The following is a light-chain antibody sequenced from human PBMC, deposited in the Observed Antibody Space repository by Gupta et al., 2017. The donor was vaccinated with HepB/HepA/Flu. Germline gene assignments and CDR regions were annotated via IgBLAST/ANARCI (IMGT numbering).Light chain of an antibody. CDR3: QQENNWPPLT. V-gene: IGKV3-15*01. CDR1: QSVSSN. Sequence: EILMTQSPATLSVSPGERATLSCRASQSVSSNLAWYQQKPGQAPRLLIYGAATRDTGITARFSGSGCGTEVTLTISSRQSEDFAVYYCQQENNWPPLTFGQGTRMEIK. CDR2: GAA. J-gene: IGKJ5*01.